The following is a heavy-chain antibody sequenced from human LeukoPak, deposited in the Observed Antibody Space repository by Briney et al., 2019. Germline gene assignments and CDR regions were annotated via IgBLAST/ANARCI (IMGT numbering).Heavy chain of an antibody. CDR3: ARVYYSSSYDYWYFDL. CDR2: IYYSGST. D-gene: IGHD6-13*01. CDR1: GYSISSGYF. Sequence: PSETLSLTCTVSGYSISSGYFWGWMRQPPGKGLEWIGYIYYSGSTNYNPSLKSRVTISVDTSKNQFSLKLSSVTAADTAVYYCARVYYSSSYDYWYFDLWGRGTLVTVSS. V-gene: IGHV4-61*01. J-gene: IGHJ2*01.